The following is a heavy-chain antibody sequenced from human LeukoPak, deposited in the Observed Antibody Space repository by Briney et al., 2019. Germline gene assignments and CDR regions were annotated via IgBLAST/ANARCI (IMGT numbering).Heavy chain of an antibody. J-gene: IGHJ4*02. CDR2: ISGSGGST. V-gene: IGHV3-23*01. CDR3: AKEPATLGATWDY. D-gene: IGHD1-26*01. Sequence: GGSLRLSCATSGFTFITYAMSWVRQAPGKGLEWVSAISGSGGSTYYADSVKGRFTVSRDNSKNTLYLQMTSLRADDTAVYYCAKEPATLGATWDYWGQGTLVTVSS. CDR1: GFTFITYA.